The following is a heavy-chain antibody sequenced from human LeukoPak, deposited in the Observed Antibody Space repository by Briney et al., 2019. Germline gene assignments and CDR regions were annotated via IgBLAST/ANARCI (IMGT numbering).Heavy chain of an antibody. V-gene: IGHV3-23*01. CDR1: GFTFSSYA. D-gene: IGHD3-10*01. CDR2: ISGSGGST. CDR3: AKALLWFGEYPRDFDY. Sequence: GGSLRLSCAASGFTFSSYAMSWVRQAPGKGLEWVSAISGSGGSTYYADSVKGRFTISRDNSKNTLYLQMNSLRAEDTAVYYRAKALLWFGEYPRDFDYWGQGTLVTVSS. J-gene: IGHJ4*02.